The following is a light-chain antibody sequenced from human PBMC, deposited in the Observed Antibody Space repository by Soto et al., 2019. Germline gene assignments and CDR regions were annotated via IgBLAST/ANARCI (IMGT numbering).Light chain of an antibody. J-gene: IGLJ7*01. CDR1: AGAVTSGYY. CDR2: STS. V-gene: IGLV7-43*01. Sequence: QAVVTQEPSLTVSPGETVTLTCAFSAGAVTSGYYPSWFQQKPGQAPRPLLYSTSRKHSWTPDRFSGSLLGGKAALTLSGVQPEDEAEYYCLLYDGGAGVFGGGTQLTVL. CDR3: LLYDGGAGV.